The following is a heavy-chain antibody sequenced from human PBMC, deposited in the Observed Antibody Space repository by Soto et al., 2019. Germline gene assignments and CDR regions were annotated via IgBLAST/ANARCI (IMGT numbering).Heavy chain of an antibody. CDR3: ARDLAHTLVFNWFDS. J-gene: IGHJ5*01. CDR1: GYPFTTYA. Sequence: QVPLVQSGAEVKKPGASVKVSCKTSGYPFTTYAITWVRQAPGQGLEWMGWISAYHNDTNYAQKFQGRVTMTTDTSTSTAYLELRSLRSDDPAVYFCARDLAHTLVFNWFDSWGQGTLVTVSS. V-gene: IGHV1-18*01. D-gene: IGHD2-21*01. CDR2: ISAYHNDT.